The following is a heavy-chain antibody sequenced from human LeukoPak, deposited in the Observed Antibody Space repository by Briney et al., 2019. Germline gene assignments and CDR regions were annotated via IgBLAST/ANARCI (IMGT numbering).Heavy chain of an antibody. CDR3: ARDNYYDSSGYYRYYFDY. Sequence: GGSLRLSCAASGFTFRSFVMSWVRLAPGMGPEWVSGLNTDGAWTYYADSVKGRFTISRDNSKNTLYLQMNSLRAEDTAVYYCARDNYYDSSGYYRYYFDYWGQGTLVTVSS. D-gene: IGHD3-22*01. J-gene: IGHJ4*02. CDR1: GFTFRSFV. CDR2: LNTDGAWT. V-gene: IGHV3-23*01.